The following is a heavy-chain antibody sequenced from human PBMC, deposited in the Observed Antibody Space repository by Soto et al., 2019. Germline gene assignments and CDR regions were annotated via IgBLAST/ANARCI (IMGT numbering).Heavy chain of an antibody. Sequence: ASVKVSCKASGYIFTSYGVSWVRQAPGRGLEWMGWISGYTGKTNYAQNLQGRVTMTTDTSTTTAYMELRSLRFDDTAIYYCARGRLVVVPGDSPSYSYAMDVWGQGTTVTVSS. CDR3: ARGRLVVVPGDSPSYSYAMDV. D-gene: IGHD2-2*01. V-gene: IGHV1-18*01. J-gene: IGHJ6*02. CDR1: GYIFTSYG. CDR2: ISGYTGKT.